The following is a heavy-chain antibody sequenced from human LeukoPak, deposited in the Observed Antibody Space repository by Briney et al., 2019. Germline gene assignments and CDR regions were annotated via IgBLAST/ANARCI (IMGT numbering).Heavy chain of an antibody. CDR2: IRYDGSNR. V-gene: IGHV3-30*02. D-gene: IGHD1-26*01. CDR1: GFTFISYG. CDR3: ARDKGGGEWELPAFDI. J-gene: IGHJ3*02. Sequence: PGGSLRLSCAASGFTFISYGMHLVRQAPGKGLEWGAFIRYDGSNRYYADSVKGRFTISRDNSKNTLYLQMNSLRAEETAVYYCARDKGGGEWELPAFDIWAKGQWSPSL.